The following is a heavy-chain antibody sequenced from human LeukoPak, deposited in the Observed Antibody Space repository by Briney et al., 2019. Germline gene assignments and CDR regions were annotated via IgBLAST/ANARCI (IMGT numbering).Heavy chain of an antibody. Sequence: GASVKLSCKASGYTFTGYYVHWVRHAPRQGLEWMGWINPNTGDTNYAQKFQGRVTMTRDTSINTAYMDLSGLRSDDTAVYYCSRYYRYFDYWGQGTLVTVSS. J-gene: IGHJ4*02. V-gene: IGHV1-2*02. CDR3: SRYYRYFDY. D-gene: IGHD3-10*01. CDR2: INPNTGDT. CDR1: GYTFTGYY.